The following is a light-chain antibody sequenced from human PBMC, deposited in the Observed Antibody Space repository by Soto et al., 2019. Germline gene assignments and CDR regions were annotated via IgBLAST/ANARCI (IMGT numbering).Light chain of an antibody. CDR3: QQYTGPPTT. J-gene: IGKJ5*01. V-gene: IGKV3-20*01. CDR1: ESISSN. Sequence: EIVLTQSPAALSVAPWEGATPSCGPSESISSNLAWYQQKPGQAPRLLIYGASSRATGIPDRFSGSGSGTDFTLTITRLEPEDSAVYFCQQYTGPPTTFGQGTRLEI. CDR2: GAS.